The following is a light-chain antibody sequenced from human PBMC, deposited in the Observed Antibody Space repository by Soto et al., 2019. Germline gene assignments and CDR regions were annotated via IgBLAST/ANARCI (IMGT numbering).Light chain of an antibody. CDR2: GAS. CDR1: ESVSSIY. CDR3: PQYGSSHT. J-gene: IGKJ5*01. Sequence: ENVLTHSPGTLSLSPGERATLSCSASESVSSIYVAWYQQKPGQAXTRLIYGASSRATGIPDRFSGSGSWTDFTLAISRLEPEDFAMYYCPQYGSSHTFGQGTRLEI. V-gene: IGKV3-20*01.